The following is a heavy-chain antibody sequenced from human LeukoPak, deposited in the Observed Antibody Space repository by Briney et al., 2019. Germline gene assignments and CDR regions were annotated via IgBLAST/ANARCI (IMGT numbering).Heavy chain of an antibody. Sequence: GGSLRLSCAASGFTFSSYSMNWVRQAPGKGLEWVSSISSGSSYIYYADSLKGRFTISRDNAKNSLYLQMNSLRAEDTALYYCARNVGSGYYYYFDYWGQGTLVTVSS. CDR1: GFTFSSYS. CDR2: ISSGSSYI. V-gene: IGHV3-21*04. J-gene: IGHJ4*02. D-gene: IGHD3-22*01. CDR3: ARNVGSGYYYYFDY.